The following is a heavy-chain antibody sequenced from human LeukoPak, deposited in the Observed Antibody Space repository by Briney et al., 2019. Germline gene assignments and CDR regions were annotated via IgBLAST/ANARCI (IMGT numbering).Heavy chain of an antibody. D-gene: IGHD2-15*01. CDR2: IKEDGSAK. V-gene: IGHV3-7*01. CDR1: GLSFSSYW. CDR3: ARDYDYFSGHNLDAYDI. Sequence: GGSLRLSCAASGLSFSSYWMPWVRQAPGKGLEWVANIKEDGSAKSYVDSVKGRFTISRDNAKNSLYLQMNSLRVEDTAVYYCARDYDYFSGHNLDAYDIWGQGTTVIVSS. J-gene: IGHJ3*02.